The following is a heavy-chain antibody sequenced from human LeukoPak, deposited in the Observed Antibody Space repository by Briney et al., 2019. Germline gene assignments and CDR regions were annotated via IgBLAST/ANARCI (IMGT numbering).Heavy chain of an antibody. V-gene: IGHV7-4-1*02. Sequence: ASVKVSFKASGGTFSSYAMNWVRQAPGQGLEWMGWINTNTGNPTYTQGFTGRCVFSLDTSVSTAYLQISSLKAEDTAVYYCARKVGSRAAGVDYWGQGTLVTVSS. CDR3: ARKVGSRAAGVDY. CDR2: INTNTGNP. D-gene: IGHD6-13*01. J-gene: IGHJ4*02. CDR1: GGTFSSYA.